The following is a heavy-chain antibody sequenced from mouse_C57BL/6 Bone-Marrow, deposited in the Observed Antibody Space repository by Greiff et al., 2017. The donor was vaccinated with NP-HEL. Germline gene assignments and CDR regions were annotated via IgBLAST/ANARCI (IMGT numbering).Heavy chain of an antibody. D-gene: IGHD1-1*01. CDR1: GYTFTSYD. Sequence: QVQLQQPGPELVKPGASVKLSCKASGYTFTSYDIHWVKQRPGQGLEWIGWIYPTDGGTKYNEKFKGKATLTVDTSSSKAYMELYRLTSEDSAVCYCAREYCGSKGFAYWGQGTLVTVSA. V-gene: IGHV1-85*01. CDR3: AREYCGSKGFAY. J-gene: IGHJ3*01. CDR2: IYPTDGGT.